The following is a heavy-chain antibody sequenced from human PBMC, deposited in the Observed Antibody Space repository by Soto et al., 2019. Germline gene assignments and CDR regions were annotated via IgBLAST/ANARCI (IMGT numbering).Heavy chain of an antibody. CDR2: IYYSGST. Sequence: SDTLSLTCTVSCGSISSYYWSWIRQPPGKGLEWIGYIYYSGSTNYSPSLKSRVTISVDTSKNQFSLKLSSVTAADTAVYYCARGRNYYDSSGYYGTYYFDYWGQGTLVTVSS. CDR1: CGSISSYY. V-gene: IGHV4-59*01. D-gene: IGHD3-22*01. J-gene: IGHJ4*02. CDR3: ARGRNYYDSSGYYGTYYFDY.